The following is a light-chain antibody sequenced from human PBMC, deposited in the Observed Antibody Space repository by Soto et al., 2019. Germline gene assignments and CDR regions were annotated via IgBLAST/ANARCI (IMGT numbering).Light chain of an antibody. J-gene: IGLJ1*01. CDR1: RSNIGDNA. Sequence: QSVLTQPPSVSAAPRQRVTISCSGSRSNIGDNAVNWYQQLPGKAPKLLIYYDDLLPSGVSDRFSGSKSGTSASLAISGLQSDDEADYYCSAWDDILNGYVFGTGTKLTVL. CDR3: SAWDDILNGYV. CDR2: YDD. V-gene: IGLV1-36*01.